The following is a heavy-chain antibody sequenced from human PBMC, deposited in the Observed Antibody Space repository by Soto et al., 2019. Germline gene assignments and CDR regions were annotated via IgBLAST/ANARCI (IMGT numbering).Heavy chain of an antibody. CDR1: GGSISSGGYS. Sequence: QLQLQESGSGLVKPSQTLSLTCAVSGGSISSGGYSWSWIRQPPGKGLEWIGYIYHSGSTYYNPAPXSXYTISVESSKTQFSLKLSSVTAADTAAYYCARTPTPWGPGTLVPVSS. J-gene: IGHJ5*02. CDR3: ARTPTP. V-gene: IGHV4-30-2*01. D-gene: IGHD1-26*01. CDR2: IYHSGST.